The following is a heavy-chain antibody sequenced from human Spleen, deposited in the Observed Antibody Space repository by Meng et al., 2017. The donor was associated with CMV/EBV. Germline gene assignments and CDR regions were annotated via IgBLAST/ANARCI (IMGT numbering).Heavy chain of an antibody. D-gene: IGHD3-22*01. CDR3: DYYDSSSYYRDY. CDR2: ISYDGSNK. Sequence: CAASGFTFSSHSMHWVRQAPGKGLEWLAVISYDGSNKYYADSVKGRFTISRDNSENTLYLQMNSLRTEDTAVYYCDYYDSSSYYRDYWGQGTLVTVSS. J-gene: IGHJ4*02. V-gene: IGHV3-30-3*01. CDR1: GFTFSSHS.